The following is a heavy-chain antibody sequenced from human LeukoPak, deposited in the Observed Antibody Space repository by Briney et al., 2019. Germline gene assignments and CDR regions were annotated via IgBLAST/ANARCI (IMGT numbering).Heavy chain of an antibody. D-gene: IGHD2-2*01. CDR1: GFVFSRDN. CDR3: TTAGSGTSTAAPKNYYFDY. Sequence: GGSLRLSCTASGFVFSRDNMDWVRQAPGKGLEWVGRIKSKTDGGTTDYAAPVKGRFTISRDDSKNTLYLQMNSLKTEDTAVYYCTTAGSGTSTAAPKNYYFDYWGQGTLVTVSS. J-gene: IGHJ4*02. CDR2: IKSKTDGGTT. V-gene: IGHV3-15*01.